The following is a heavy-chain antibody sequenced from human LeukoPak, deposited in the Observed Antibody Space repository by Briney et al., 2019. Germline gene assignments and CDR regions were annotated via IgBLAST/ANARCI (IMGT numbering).Heavy chain of an antibody. V-gene: IGHV3-33*01. CDR2: IWYDGSNK. Sequence: GGSLRPSCAASGFTFSSYGMHWVRQAPGKGLEWVAVIWYDGSNKYYADSVKGRFTISRDNSKNTLYLQMNSLRAEDTAVYYCARDYKYPSGSYNFDYWGQGTLVTVSS. CDR1: GFTFSSYG. CDR3: ARDYKYPSGSYNFDY. D-gene: IGHD1-26*01. J-gene: IGHJ4*02.